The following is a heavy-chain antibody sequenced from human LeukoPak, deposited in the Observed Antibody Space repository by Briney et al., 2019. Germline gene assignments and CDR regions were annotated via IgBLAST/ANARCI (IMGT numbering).Heavy chain of an antibody. Sequence: ASVKVSCKASGYTFTSYGISWVRQAPGQGLEWMGWISAYNGNTNYAQKLQGRVTMTTNTSTSTAYMELRSLRSDDTAVYYCALVPAAHDFDYWGQGTLVTVSS. CDR1: GYTFTSYG. V-gene: IGHV1-18*01. D-gene: IGHD2-2*01. CDR3: ALVPAAHDFDY. J-gene: IGHJ4*02. CDR2: ISAYNGNT.